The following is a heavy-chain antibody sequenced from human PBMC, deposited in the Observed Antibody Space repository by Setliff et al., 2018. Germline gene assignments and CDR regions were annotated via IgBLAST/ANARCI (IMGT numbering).Heavy chain of an antibody. Sequence: SETLSLTCNVSGGSISSSTHYWGWIRQPPGKGLEWIGGIYYTGSTYYNPSLKSRVTISADKSKNQFSLKLSSVTASDTAFYYCATPRSHLFGSGSYYDYWGQGTLVTVSS. CDR2: IYYTGST. CDR3: ATPRSHLFGSGSYYDY. V-gene: IGHV4-39*01. D-gene: IGHD3-10*01. J-gene: IGHJ4*01. CDR1: GGSISSSTHY.